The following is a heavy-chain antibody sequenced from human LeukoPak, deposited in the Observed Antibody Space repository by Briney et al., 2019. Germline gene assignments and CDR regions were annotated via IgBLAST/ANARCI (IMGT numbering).Heavy chain of an antibody. CDR2: ISGSGSTI. D-gene: IGHD4-17*01. CDR1: GFTFSDYY. J-gene: IGHJ4*02. Sequence: GGSLRLSCAASGFTFSDYYMSWIRQAPGKGLEWVSYISGSGSTIYYADSVKGRFSISRDNAKNTLYLQMNSLRAEDTAVYYCARDLDYGVYADYWGQGTLVSVSS. CDR3: ARDLDYGVYADY. V-gene: IGHV3-11*01.